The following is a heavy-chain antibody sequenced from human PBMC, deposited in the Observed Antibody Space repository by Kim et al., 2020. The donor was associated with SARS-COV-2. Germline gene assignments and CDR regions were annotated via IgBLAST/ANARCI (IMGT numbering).Heavy chain of an antibody. V-gene: IGHV1-18*01. J-gene: IGHJ6*02. CDR2: ISAYNGNT. CDR3: ARDRRDLPYYYGMDV. Sequence: ASVKVSCKASGYTFTSYGISWVRQAPGQGLEWVGWISAYNGNTNYAQKLQGRVTMTTDTSTSTAYMELRSLRSDDTAVYYCARDRRDLPYYYGMDVWGQGTTVTVSS. CDR1: GYTFTSYG.